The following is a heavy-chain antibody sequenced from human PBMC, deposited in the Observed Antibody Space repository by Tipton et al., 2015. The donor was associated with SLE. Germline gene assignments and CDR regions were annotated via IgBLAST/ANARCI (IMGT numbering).Heavy chain of an antibody. Sequence: TLSLTCTVSGGSISSSSYYWGWIRQPPGKGLEWIGSIYYSGSTYYKPSLKSRVTISVDTSKNQFSLKLSSVTAADTAVYYCARDFHVSEVAAYRREYWGQGTLVTVSS. CDR2: IYYSGST. V-gene: IGHV4-39*07. J-gene: IGHJ4*02. D-gene: IGHD2-15*01. CDR1: GGSISSSSYY. CDR3: ARDFHVSEVAAYRREY.